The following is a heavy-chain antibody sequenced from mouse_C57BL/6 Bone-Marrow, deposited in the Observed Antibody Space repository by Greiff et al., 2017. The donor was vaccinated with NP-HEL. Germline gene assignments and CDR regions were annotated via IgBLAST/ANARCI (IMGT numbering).Heavy chain of an antibody. V-gene: IGHV5-17*01. CDR3: ARRTYGNYEGGAMDY. CDR1: GFTFSDYG. Sequence: EVQRVESGGGLVKPGGSLKLSCAASGFTFSDYGMHWVRQAPEKGLEWVAYISSGSSTIYYADTVKGRFTISRDNAKNTLFLQMTSLRSEDTAMYYCARRTYGNYEGGAMDYWGQGTSVTVSS. CDR2: ISSGSSTI. D-gene: IGHD2-1*01. J-gene: IGHJ4*01.